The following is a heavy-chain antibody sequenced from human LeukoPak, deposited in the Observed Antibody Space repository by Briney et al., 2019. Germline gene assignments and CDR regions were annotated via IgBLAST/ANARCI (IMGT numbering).Heavy chain of an antibody. Sequence: SVKVSCKASGGTFSSYAISWVRQAPGQGLEWMGRIIPILGIANYAQKFQGRVTITADKSTSTAYMELSSLRSEDTAVYYCARALRFYDAFDIWGQGTMVTVSS. J-gene: IGHJ3*02. CDR2: IIPILGIA. CDR1: GGTFSSYA. CDR3: ARALRFYDAFDI. D-gene: IGHD2/OR15-2a*01. V-gene: IGHV1-69*04.